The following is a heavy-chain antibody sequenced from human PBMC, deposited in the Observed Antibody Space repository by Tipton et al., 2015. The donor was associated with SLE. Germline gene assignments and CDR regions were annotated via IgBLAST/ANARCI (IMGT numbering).Heavy chain of an antibody. CDR3: ARGRRMDDSGDFGP. V-gene: IGHV4-34*01. CDR1: GGSFSGYY. D-gene: IGHD4-17*01. J-gene: IGHJ5*02. Sequence: TLSLTCAVYGGSFSGYYWSWIRQPPGTGLEWIGEINHSGSTNYNPSLKSRVTISVDTSKNQFSLNLSSVTAADTAVYYCARGRRMDDSGDFGPWGQGTLVDLSS. CDR2: INHSGST.